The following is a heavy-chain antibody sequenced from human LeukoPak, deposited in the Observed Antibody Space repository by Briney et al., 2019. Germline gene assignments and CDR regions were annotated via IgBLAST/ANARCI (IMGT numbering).Heavy chain of an antibody. CDR2: IIPIFGTA. V-gene: IGHV1-69*06. CDR3: ARRRDGYNYVNYYYYMDV. J-gene: IGHJ6*03. Sequence: GASVKVSCKASGGTFSSYAISWVRQAPGQGLEWMGGIIPIFGTANYAQKFQGRVTITADKSTSTAYMELSSLRSEDTAVYYCARRRDGYNYVNYYYYMDVWGKGTTVTVSS. D-gene: IGHD5-24*01. CDR1: GGTFSSYA.